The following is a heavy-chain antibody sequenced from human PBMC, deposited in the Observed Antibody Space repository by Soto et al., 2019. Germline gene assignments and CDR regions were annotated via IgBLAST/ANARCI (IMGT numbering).Heavy chain of an antibody. CDR3: ARVASSSSWHIPHFDQ. D-gene: IGHD6-13*01. CDR1: GFMFRSYA. CDR2: IWYDGSTK. Sequence: GGSLRLSCAASGFMFRSYAMHWVRQAPGKGLEWVAGIWYDGSTKYYGDFVKGRYSISRDNSKNMLDLQMTSLRAEDTAVYYCARVASSSSWHIPHFDQWGQGTLVTVSS. J-gene: IGHJ4*02. V-gene: IGHV3-33*01.